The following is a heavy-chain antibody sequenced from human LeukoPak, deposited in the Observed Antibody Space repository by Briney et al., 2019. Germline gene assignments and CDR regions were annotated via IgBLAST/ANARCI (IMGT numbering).Heavy chain of an antibody. CDR2: INSDGSST. D-gene: IGHD2-2*01. J-gene: IGHJ5*02. V-gene: IGHV3-74*01. CDR3: ARGVGYCSSTSCYWWFDP. Sequence: GGSLRLSCAASGFTFSSYWMHWVRQAPGKGLVWVSRINSDGSSTSYADSVKGRFTISRDNAKNTLYLQMNSLRAEDTAVYYCARGVGYCSSTSCYWWFDPWGQGTLVTASS. CDR1: GFTFSSYW.